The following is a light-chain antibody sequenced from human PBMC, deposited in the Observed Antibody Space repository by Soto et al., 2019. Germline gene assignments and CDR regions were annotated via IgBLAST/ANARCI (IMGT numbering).Light chain of an antibody. J-gene: IGLJ3*02. Sequence: QSVLTQPPSASATPGQRVTISCSGSDSNIARRSVYWYQQLPGTAPKLLIYSTGLRPSVVPDRFSGSKSGTSASLAISGLQSEDEADYYCATWDVSVNIWVFGGGTKVTVL. V-gene: IGLV1-44*01. CDR3: ATWDVSVNIWV. CDR1: DSNIARRS. CDR2: STG.